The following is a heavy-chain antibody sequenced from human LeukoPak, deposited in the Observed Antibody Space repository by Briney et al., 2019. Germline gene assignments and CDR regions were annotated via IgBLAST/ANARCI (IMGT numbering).Heavy chain of an antibody. Sequence: ASVKVSCKASGYTFTGYYMHWVRQAPGQGLEWMGWINPSSGGTNYAQKFQGRVTMTRDTSISTAYMELSRLRSDDTAVYYCARDFLSPLLWFGVFPGYWGQGTLVTVSS. CDR2: INPSSGGT. D-gene: IGHD3-10*01. V-gene: IGHV1-2*02. CDR1: GYTFTGYY. CDR3: ARDFLSPLLWFGVFPGY. J-gene: IGHJ4*02.